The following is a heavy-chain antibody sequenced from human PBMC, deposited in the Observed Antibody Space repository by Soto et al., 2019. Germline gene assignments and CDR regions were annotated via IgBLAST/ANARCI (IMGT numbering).Heavy chain of an antibody. CDR2: IYYSGST. J-gene: IGHJ6*02. V-gene: IGHV4-59*01. CDR1: GGSISSYY. D-gene: IGHD3-3*01. CDR3: AVGTYYDFWSGYWGAPNSGKELGYGMDV. Sequence: SETLSLTCTVSGGSISSYYWSWIRQPPGKGLEWIGYIYYSGSTNYNPSLKSRVTISVDTSKNQFSLKLSSVTAADTAVYYCAVGTYYDFWSGYWGAPNSGKELGYGMDVWGQGTTVTVSS.